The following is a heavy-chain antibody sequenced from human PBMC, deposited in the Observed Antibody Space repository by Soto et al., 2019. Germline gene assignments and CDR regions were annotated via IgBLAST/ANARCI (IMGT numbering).Heavy chain of an antibody. V-gene: IGHV3-7*02. CDR1: GFTLSDYW. CDR3: VGHGDWVFDF. Sequence: EVQLVESGGHLVQPGGSLRLSCAGSGFTLSDYWMGWVRQAPGKGLEWVANIKKDGSTRYYVDSVTGRFTVSRDNAKNSVYLQMDSLRAQDTAVYYCVGHGDWVFDFWGQGTLVSVSS. D-gene: IGHD2-21*01. CDR2: IKKDGSTR. J-gene: IGHJ4*02.